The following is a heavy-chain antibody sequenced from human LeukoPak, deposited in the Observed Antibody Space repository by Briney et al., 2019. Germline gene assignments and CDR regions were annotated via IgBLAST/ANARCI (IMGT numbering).Heavy chain of an antibody. CDR1: GFTFSNCA. Sequence: PGGSLRLSCAASGFTFSNCAMSWVRQAPGKGLEWVSAISGSGGSTYYADSVKGRFTISRDNSKNTLYLQMNSLRAEDTAVYYCAKVQLDGDYEYFDIWGQGTMVTVSS. CDR3: AKVQLDGDYEYFDI. J-gene: IGHJ3*02. CDR2: ISGSGGST. D-gene: IGHD4-17*01. V-gene: IGHV3-23*01.